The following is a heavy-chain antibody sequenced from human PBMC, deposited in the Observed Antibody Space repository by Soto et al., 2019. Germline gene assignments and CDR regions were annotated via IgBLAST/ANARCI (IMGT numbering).Heavy chain of an antibody. V-gene: IGHV3-48*01. Sequence: GGSLRLSCAASGFTFSSYSMNWVRQAPGKGLEWVSYISSSSSTIYYADSVKGRFTISRDNAKNSLYLQMNSLRAEDTAVYYCARDGSNILTGYYRFDYWGQGTLVTVSS. CDR1: GFTFSSYS. J-gene: IGHJ4*02. D-gene: IGHD3-9*01. CDR3: ARDGSNILTGYYRFDY. CDR2: ISSSSSTI.